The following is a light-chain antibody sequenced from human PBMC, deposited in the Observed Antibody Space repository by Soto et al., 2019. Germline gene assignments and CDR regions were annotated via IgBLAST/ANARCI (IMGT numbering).Light chain of an antibody. CDR3: QQRSNLPLT. CDR2: DAS. CDR1: QSVSTY. J-gene: IGKJ4*01. V-gene: IGKV3-11*01. Sequence: EIVLTQSPATLSLSPGERATLSCRASQSVSTYIAWYQQKPGQAPRLLIYDASNRAAGIPARFSGSGSGTDFTLTISSLEPEDFAVYFCQQRSNLPLTFGGGTKVEIK.